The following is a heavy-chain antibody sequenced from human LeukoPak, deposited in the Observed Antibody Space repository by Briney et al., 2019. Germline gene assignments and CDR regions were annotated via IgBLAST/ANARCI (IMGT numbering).Heavy chain of an antibody. V-gene: IGHV3-7*01. J-gene: IGHJ6*03. D-gene: IGHD3-22*01. CDR2: IKQEGSEE. Sequence: GGSLRLSCAASGFTFSSYWMSWVGQAPGRGLDGVANIKQEGSEEYSVDSVKGRFTIYRENAKNSLYLQMNSLRAEDTAVYYCARDWGSSGYYYYYYYMDVWGKGTTVTVSS. CDR1: GFTFSSYW. CDR3: ARDWGSSGYYYYYYYMDV.